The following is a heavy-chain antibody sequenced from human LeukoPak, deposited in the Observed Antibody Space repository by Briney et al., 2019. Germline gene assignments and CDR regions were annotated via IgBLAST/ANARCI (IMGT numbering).Heavy chain of an antibody. D-gene: IGHD4-17*01. J-gene: IGHJ4*02. CDR3: ARETDYGSAIKPDY. CDR2: IYTSGST. V-gene: IGHV4-4*07. CDR1: GGSISSYY. Sequence: PSETLSLTCTVSGGSISSYYWSWIRQPAGKGLEWIGRIYTSGSTNYNPSLKSRVTMSVDTSKNHFSLKLSSVTAADTAVYYCARETDYGSAIKPDYWGQGTLVTVSS.